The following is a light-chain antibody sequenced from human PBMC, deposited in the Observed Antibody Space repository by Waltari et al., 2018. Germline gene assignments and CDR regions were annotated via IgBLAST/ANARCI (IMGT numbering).Light chain of an antibody. Sequence: CTGTSSDVGAYNFVSWYQQHPGKAPKLMIYEVSNRPSGVSSRFSASKSGNTASLTISGLQAEDEADYYCTSFTSRSTWVFGGGTKLTVL. CDR2: EVS. V-gene: IGLV2-14*01. J-gene: IGLJ3*02. CDR1: SSDVGAYNF. CDR3: TSFTSRSTWV.